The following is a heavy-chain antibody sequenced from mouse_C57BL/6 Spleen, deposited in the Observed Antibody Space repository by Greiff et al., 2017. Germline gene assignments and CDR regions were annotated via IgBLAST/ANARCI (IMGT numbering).Heavy chain of an antibody. V-gene: IGHV5-16*01. J-gene: IGHJ2*01. Sequence: EVMLVESEGGLVQPGSSMKLSCTASGFTFSDYYMAWVRQVPEKGLEWVANINYDGSSTYYLDSLKSRFIISRDNAKNILYLQMSSLKSEDTATXYCAREGTGYFDYWGQGTTLTVSS. CDR2: INYDGSST. D-gene: IGHD4-1*01. CDR3: AREGTGYFDY. CDR1: GFTFSDYY.